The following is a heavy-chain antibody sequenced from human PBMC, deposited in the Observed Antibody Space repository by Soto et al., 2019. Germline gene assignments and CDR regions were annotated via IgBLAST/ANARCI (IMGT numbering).Heavy chain of an antibody. Sequence: SEPMSVTCTVSVGSLSSYYGSCLLHPPLKGLDLIFYIYYSGSTNYNPSLKSRVTISVDTSKNQFSLKLSSVTAADTAVYYCARERYYEVGSGYYTGSGSDYGMDGWGQGTKVTFSS. V-gene: IGHV4-59*01. J-gene: IGHJ6*02. CDR2: IYYSGST. CDR3: ARERYYEVGSGYYTGSGSDYGMDG. CDR1: VGSLSSYY. D-gene: IGHD3-3*01.